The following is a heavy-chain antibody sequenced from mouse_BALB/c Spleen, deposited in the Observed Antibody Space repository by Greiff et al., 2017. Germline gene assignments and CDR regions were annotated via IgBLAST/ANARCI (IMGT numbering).Heavy chain of an antibody. J-gene: IGHJ4*01. V-gene: IGHV3-6*02. D-gene: IGHD2-1*01. CDR2: ISYDGSN. Sequence: QLQESGPGLVKPSQSLSLTCSVTGYSITSGYYWNWIRQFPGNKLEWMGYISYDGSNNYNPSLKNRISITRDTSKNQFFLKLNSVTTEDTATYYCARDGNPLYYAMDYWGQGTSVTVSS. CDR3: ARDGNPLYYAMDY. CDR1: GYSITSGYY.